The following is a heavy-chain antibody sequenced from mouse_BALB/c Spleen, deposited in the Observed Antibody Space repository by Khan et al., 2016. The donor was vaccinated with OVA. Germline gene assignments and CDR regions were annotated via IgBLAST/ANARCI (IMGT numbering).Heavy chain of an antibody. V-gene: IGHV1-77*01. J-gene: IGHJ3*01. CDR1: GYIFTDYN. CDR3: TREWAAWFPY. Sequence: VQLQESGAELARPGASVKLSFKASGYIFTDYNINWMRQRTGQGLAWIGEIYPGSDNTYYNERFKGKATLTVDKSSSTAYMHLSSLTSEDSAVYFCTREWAAWFPYWGQGTLVTVSA. CDR2: IYPGSDNT.